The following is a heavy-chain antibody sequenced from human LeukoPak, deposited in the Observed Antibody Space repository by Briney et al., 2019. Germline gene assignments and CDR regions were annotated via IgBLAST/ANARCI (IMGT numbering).Heavy chain of an antibody. CDR3: AIRNYDFWSGYYWDY. CDR2: INPNSGST. V-gene: IGHV1-2*02. CDR1: GYTFTGYY. J-gene: IGHJ4*02. D-gene: IGHD3-3*01. Sequence: ASVKVSCKASGYTFTGYYMHWVRQAPGQGLEWMGWINPNSGSTNYAQKFQGRVTMTRDTSISTAYMELSRLRSDDTAVYYCAIRNYDFWSGYYWDYWGQGTLVTVSS.